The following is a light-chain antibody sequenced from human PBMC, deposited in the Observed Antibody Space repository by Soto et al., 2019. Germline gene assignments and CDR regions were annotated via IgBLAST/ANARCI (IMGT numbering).Light chain of an antibody. V-gene: IGKV3-11*01. Sequence: EIVLTQSPATLSLSPGERATLSCRANQSVSNYLAWYQQKPGQAPRLLIYDASNRATGIPARFSGSGSGTDFTLTISSLEPEDFAVYYCQQRSNWPPTWTFGQGTKVEIK. J-gene: IGKJ1*01. CDR2: DAS. CDR1: QSVSNY. CDR3: QQRSNWPPTWT.